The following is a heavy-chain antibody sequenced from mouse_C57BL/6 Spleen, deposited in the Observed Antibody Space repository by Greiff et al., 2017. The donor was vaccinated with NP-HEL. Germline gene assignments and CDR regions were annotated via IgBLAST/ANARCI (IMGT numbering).Heavy chain of an antibody. CDR2: IWSGGST. CDR1: GFSLTSYG. Sequence: QVQLQQSGPGLVQPSQSLSITCTVSGFSLTSYGVHWVRQPPGKGLEWLGVIWSGGSTDYNAAFISRLSISKDNSKSQVFFKMNSLQADDTAIYYCAKHGLAYWGQGTLVTVSA. D-gene: IGHD1-1*02. CDR3: AKHGLAY. J-gene: IGHJ3*01. V-gene: IGHV2-4*01.